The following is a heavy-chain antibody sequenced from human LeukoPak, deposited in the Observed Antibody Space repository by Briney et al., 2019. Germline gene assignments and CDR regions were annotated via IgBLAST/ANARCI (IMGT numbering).Heavy chain of an antibody. CDR2: IYYSGST. V-gene: IGHV4-59*08. J-gene: IGHJ3*02. CDR3: ATPSNYDAFDI. CDR1: GGSISSYY. Sequence: PSETLSLTCTVSGGSISSYYWSWIRQPPGKGLEWIGYIYYSGSTNYNPSLKSRVTISVDTSKNRFSLKLSSVTAADTAVYYCATPSNYDAFDIWGQGTMVTVSS. D-gene: IGHD4-11*01.